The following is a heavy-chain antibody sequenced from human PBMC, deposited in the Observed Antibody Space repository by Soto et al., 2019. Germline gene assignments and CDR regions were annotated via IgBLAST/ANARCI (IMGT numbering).Heavy chain of an antibody. Sequence: PSETPSLTCTVSGGSISSYYWSWIRQPPGKGLEWIGYIYYSGSTNHNPSLKSRVTISVDTSKNQFSLKLSSVAAADTAVYYCARERIAVAGHDAFDIWGQGTMVTVSS. CDR3: ARERIAVAGHDAFDI. V-gene: IGHV4-59*01. J-gene: IGHJ3*02. CDR1: GGSISSYY. CDR2: IYYSGST. D-gene: IGHD6-19*01.